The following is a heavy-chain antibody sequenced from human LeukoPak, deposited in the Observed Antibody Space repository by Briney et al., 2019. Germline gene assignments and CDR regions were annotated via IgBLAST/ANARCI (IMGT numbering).Heavy chain of an antibody. J-gene: IGHJ4*02. CDR3: ATQLNYYYGSGSPGIFDY. CDR2: IIPIFGTA. V-gene: IGHV1-69*05. D-gene: IGHD3-10*01. CDR1: GGTFSSYA. Sequence: GASVKVSCKASGGTFSSYAISWARQAPGQGLEWMGRIIPIFGTANYARKFQGRVTITTDESTSTAYMELSSLRSEDTAVYYCATQLNYYYGSGSPGIFDYWGQGTLVTVSS.